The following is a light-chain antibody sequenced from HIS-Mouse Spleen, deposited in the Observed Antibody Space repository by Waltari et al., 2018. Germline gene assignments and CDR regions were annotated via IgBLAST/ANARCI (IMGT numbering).Light chain of an antibody. CDR3: CSYAGSYTGV. CDR2: DVS. CDR1: SSDVGGYNY. V-gene: IGLV2-11*01. Sequence: QSALTQPRSVSGSPGQSVTIPCTGTSSDVGGYNYVSWYKHHPGKAPTHMIYDVSTRPAGVPDRFSGSKSGNTASLTISGLQAEDEADYYCCSYAGSYTGVFGTGTKVTVL. J-gene: IGLJ1*01.